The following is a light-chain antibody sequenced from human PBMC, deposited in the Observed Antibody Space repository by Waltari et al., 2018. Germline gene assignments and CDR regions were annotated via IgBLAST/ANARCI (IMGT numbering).Light chain of an antibody. CDR1: QGIGNY. CDR2: DAS. CDR3: QHYNTYPWT. V-gene: IGKV1-16*02. J-gene: IGKJ1*01. Sequence: DIQLTQSPSSLSASVGDRVTITCRASQGIGNYLAWFQQKPGKAPKSLIYDASTLQSGVPSKVSGSGSGTDFTLTISSLQPEDFATYFCQHYNTYPWTFGQGTKVEIK.